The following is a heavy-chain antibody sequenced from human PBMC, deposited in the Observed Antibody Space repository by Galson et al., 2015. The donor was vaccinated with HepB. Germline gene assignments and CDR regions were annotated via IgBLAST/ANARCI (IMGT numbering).Heavy chain of an antibody. Sequence: QSGAEVKRPGESLKISCKASGYKITSYWIGWVRQLPGKGLEWMGFIFPRDLDTTYSPSFQGQVTISLDRSRTTAYLQWTSLKASDSGMYYCARGPTTVTRGYFDLWGRGTLVSVSS. J-gene: IGHJ2*01. D-gene: IGHD4-17*01. V-gene: IGHV5-51*03. CDR1: GYKITSYW. CDR2: IFPRDLDT. CDR3: ARGPTTVTRGYFDL.